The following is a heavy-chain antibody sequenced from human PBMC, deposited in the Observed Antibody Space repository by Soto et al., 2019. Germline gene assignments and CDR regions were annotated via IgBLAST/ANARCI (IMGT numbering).Heavy chain of an antibody. CDR3: AGPRIPAAGTALANYYYYGMDV. CDR2: IIPIFGTA. CDR1: GGPFISYA. Sequence: SVKVACKASGGPFISYAIIWVRRAPGQGLEWMGGIIPIFGTANYAQKFQGRVTITADESTSTAYMELSSLRSEDTAVYYCAGPRIPAAGTALANYYYYGMDVCGQRTTVTVSS. J-gene: IGHJ6*02. V-gene: IGHV1-69*01. D-gene: IGHD6-13*01.